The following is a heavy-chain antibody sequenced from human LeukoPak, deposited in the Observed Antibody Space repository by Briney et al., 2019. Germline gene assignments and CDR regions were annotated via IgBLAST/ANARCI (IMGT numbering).Heavy chain of an antibody. CDR3: ARSPSSWYQNFDY. J-gene: IGHJ4*02. CDR1: GFTFSSYW. D-gene: IGHD6-13*01. V-gene: IGHV3-7*01. CDR2: IKQDGSEK. Sequence: GALRLSCAASGFTFSSYWMSWVRQAPGKGLEWVANIKQDGSEKYYVDSVKGRFTISRDNAKNSLYLQMNSLRAEDTAVYYCARSPSSWYQNFDYWGQGILVTVSS.